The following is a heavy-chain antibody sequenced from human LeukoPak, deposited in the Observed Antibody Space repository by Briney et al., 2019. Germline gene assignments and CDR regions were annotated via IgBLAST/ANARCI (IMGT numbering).Heavy chain of an antibody. V-gene: IGHV4-39*07. J-gene: IGHJ4*02. Sequence: PSETLSLTCTISYGSISSSSYYWGWIRQPPGKGLEWIGSIYYSGSTYYNPSLKSRVTISVDTSKNQFSLKLSSVTAADTAVYYCAREKSGPQPREKFDYWGQGTLVTVSS. CDR1: YGSISSSSYY. D-gene: IGHD3-3*01. CDR3: AREKSGPQPREKFDY. CDR2: IYYSGST.